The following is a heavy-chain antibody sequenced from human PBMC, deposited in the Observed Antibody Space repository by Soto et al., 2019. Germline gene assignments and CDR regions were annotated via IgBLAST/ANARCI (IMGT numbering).Heavy chain of an antibody. V-gene: IGHV1-18*01. CDR2: VSAYNGDT. J-gene: IGHJ4*02. Sequence: QVLLVQSGTEVKKPGASVKVSCKASGYTFTNHGISWVRQAPGQGLEWVGWVSAYNGDTKYAQNLQGRVTMTTDTPTTTAYMELRSLRSDDTAVYYCARDTSNTSGYYQFFDFWGQGTLVTVSS. D-gene: IGHD3-22*01. CDR1: GYTFTNHG. CDR3: ARDTSNTSGYYQFFDF.